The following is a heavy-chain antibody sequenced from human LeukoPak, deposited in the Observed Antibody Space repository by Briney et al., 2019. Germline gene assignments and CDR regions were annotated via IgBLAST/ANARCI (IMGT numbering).Heavy chain of an antibody. J-gene: IGHJ5*02. Sequence: GGSLRLSCAASGFTFSSYAMSWVRQAPGKGLEWVSAISGSGGSTYYADSVKGRFTISRDNSKNTLFLQMNSLRAEDTAVYYCAKDSRYYDRSYWFDPWGQGTLVTVSS. V-gene: IGHV3-23*01. CDR1: GFTFSSYA. CDR3: AKDSRYYDRSYWFDP. CDR2: ISGSGGST. D-gene: IGHD3-22*01.